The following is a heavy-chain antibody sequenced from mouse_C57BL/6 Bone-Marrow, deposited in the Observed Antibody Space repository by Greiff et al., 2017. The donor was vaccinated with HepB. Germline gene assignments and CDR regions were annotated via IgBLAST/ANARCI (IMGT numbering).Heavy chain of an antibody. V-gene: IGHV7-3*01. CDR1: GFTFTDYY. CDR2: IRNKANGYTT. Sequence: DVHLVESGGGLVQPGGSLSLSCAASGFTFTDYYMSWVRQPPGKALEWLGFIRNKANGYTTEYSASVKGRFTISRDNSQRILYLQMNALRAEDSATYYCARYSNDWFSYWGQGTLVTVSA. D-gene: IGHD2-1*01. J-gene: IGHJ3*01. CDR3: ARYSNDWFSY.